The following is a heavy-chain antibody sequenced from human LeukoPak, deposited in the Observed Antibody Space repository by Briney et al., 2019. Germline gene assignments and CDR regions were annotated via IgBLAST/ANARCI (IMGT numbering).Heavy chain of an antibody. CDR2: IYYSGST. Sequence: KSSGTLSLTCTVSGGSISNYYWSWIRQPPGKGLEWIGYIYYSGSTKYNPSLKSRVTISVDTSKNQFSLRLSSVTAADTAVYYCARGATVAGSTWGQGTLVTVSS. CDR3: ARGATVAGST. J-gene: IGHJ5*02. D-gene: IGHD6-19*01. CDR1: GGSISNYY. V-gene: IGHV4-59*01.